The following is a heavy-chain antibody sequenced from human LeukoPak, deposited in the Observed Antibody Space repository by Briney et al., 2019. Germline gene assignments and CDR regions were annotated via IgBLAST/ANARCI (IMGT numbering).Heavy chain of an antibody. J-gene: IGHJ4*02. CDR3: ARNYCDSSAYYYFDY. D-gene: IGHD3-22*01. CDR1: GFTFSSYS. V-gene: IGHV3-21*01. CDR2: ISSSSSYI. Sequence: GGSLRLSCAASGFTFSSYSMNWVRQAPGKGLEWVSSISSSSSYIYYADSVKGRFTISRDNAENSLYLQMNSLRAEDTAVYYCARNYCDSSAYYYFDYWGQGTLVTVSS.